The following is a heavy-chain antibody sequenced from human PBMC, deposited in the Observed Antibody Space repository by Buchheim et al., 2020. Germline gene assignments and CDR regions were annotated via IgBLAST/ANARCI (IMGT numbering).Heavy chain of an antibody. J-gene: IGHJ6*02. CDR2: IWYDGSNT. Sequence: QVQLVESGGGVVQPGRSLRLSCAASGFTFSSYGMHWVRQAPGKGLEWVAVIWYDGSNTYYADSVKGRFTISRDNSKNTLYLQMNSLRAEDTAVYYCARVSRWGLRGDYYYGMDVWGQGTT. D-gene: IGHD4-23*01. V-gene: IGHV3-33*01. CDR1: GFTFSSYG. CDR3: ARVSRWGLRGDYYYGMDV.